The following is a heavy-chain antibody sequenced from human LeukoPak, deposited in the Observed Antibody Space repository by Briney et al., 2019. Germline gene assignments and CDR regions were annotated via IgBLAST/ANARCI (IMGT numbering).Heavy chain of an antibody. J-gene: IGHJ4*02. V-gene: IGHV4-59*01. CDR1: GGSISSYY. D-gene: IGHD6-13*01. CDR3: ARGETGIAAAGLDY. Sequence: SETLSLTCTVSGGSISSYYWSWIRQPPGKGLEWIGYIYYSGSTNYNPSLKSRVTISVDTSKNQFSLKLSSVTAADTAVYYCARGETGIAAAGLDYWGQGTLVTVSS. CDR2: IYYSGST.